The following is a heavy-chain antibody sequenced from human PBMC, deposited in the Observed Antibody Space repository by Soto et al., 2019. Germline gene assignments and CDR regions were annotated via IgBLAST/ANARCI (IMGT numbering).Heavy chain of an antibody. CDR2: IYPGDSDT. V-gene: IGHV5-51*01. CDR1: GYSFTSYW. Sequence: GESLKISCKGSGYSFTSYWIGWVRQMPGKGLEWMGIIYPGDSDTRYSPSFQGRFTISRDNSKNTLYLQMNSLRAEDTAVYYCAKADYGDYVGPDWGQGTLVTVSS. J-gene: IGHJ4*02. CDR3: AKADYGDYVGPD. D-gene: IGHD4-17*01.